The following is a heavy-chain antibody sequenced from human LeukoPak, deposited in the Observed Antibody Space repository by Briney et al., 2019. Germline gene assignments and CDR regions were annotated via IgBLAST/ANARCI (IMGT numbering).Heavy chain of an antibody. J-gene: IGHJ4*02. CDR1: GFTLSSYW. CDR2: IKQDGSER. V-gene: IGHV3-7*04. Sequence: GGSLRLSCAASGFTLSSYWMSWVRQAPGKGLEWVANIKQDGSERYYVDSVKGRFTISRDNAKNSLYLQMNSLRAEDTAVYYCARGTGAPDYWGQGTLVTVSS. D-gene: IGHD1-1*01. CDR3: ARGTGAPDY.